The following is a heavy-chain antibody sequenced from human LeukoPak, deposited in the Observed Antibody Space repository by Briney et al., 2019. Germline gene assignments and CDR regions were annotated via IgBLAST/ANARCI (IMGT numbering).Heavy chain of an antibody. Sequence: GGSLRLSCAASGFTFSIYWMSWVRQAPGKGLEWVANIKQDGSERYYVDSVKGRFTLSRDNAKNSLYLQMSSLRDEDTAVYYCAQKGGTDHWGQGTLVTVSS. D-gene: IGHD2-15*01. V-gene: IGHV3-7*01. J-gene: IGHJ4*02. CDR2: IKQDGSER. CDR1: GFTFSIYW. CDR3: AQKGGTDH.